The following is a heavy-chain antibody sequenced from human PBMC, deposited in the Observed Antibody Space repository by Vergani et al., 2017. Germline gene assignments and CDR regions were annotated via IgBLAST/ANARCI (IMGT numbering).Heavy chain of an antibody. V-gene: IGHV4-34*01. CDR3: ARVQELYDFWSGYRVRYYYYMDV. D-gene: IGHD3-3*01. Sequence: QVQLQQWGAGLLKPSETLSLTCAVYGESFSGYYWSWIRQPPGKGLEWIGEINHSGSTNYNPSLKSRVTISVDTSKNQFSLKLSSVTAADTAVYYCARVQELYDFWSGYRVRYYYYMDVWGKGTTVTVSS. CDR1: GESFSGYY. CDR2: INHSGST. J-gene: IGHJ6*03.